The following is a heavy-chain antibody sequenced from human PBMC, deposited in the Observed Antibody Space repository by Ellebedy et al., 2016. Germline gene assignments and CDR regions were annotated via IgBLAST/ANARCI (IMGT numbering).Heavy chain of an antibody. CDR1: GYTFTSYG. J-gene: IGHJ1*01. V-gene: IGHV1-18*01. Sequence: ASVKVSCKASGYTFTSYGISWVRQAPGQGLEWMGWMNPNNGNTNYEQKLQGRVTMTTDTSTSTAYMEVRSLRSDDTAVYYRARGWELQQWGQGTLVTVSS. CDR2: MNPNNGNT. CDR3: ARGWELQQ. D-gene: IGHD1-26*01.